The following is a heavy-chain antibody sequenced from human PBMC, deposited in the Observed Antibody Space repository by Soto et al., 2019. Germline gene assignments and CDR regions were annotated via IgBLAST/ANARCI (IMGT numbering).Heavy chain of an antibody. CDR3: ARAGGTTVTGLWHFDS. D-gene: IGHD4-17*01. CDR1: GFTFNTYS. J-gene: IGHJ4*02. V-gene: IGHV3-33*01. Sequence: SLRLSCEASGFTFNTYSMHWVRQPPGRGLEWLAAIWYDGTQKYYVDSVKGRFIISRDNSKKTLYLEMNSLRAEDTAVYYCARAGGTTVTGLWHFDSWGQGTLVTVSS. CDR2: IWYDGTQK.